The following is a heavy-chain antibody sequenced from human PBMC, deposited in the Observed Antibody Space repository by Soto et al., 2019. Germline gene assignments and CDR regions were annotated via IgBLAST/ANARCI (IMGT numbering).Heavy chain of an antibody. CDR2: IIPIFGTA. J-gene: IGHJ5*02. CDR1: GGTFSSYA. CDR3: ARDRYYDSSGYLNWFDP. D-gene: IGHD3-22*01. Sequence: QVQLVQSGAEVKKPGSSVKVSCKASGGTFSSYAISWVRQAPGQGLEWMGGIIPIFGTANYAQKFQGRVTITADKSTSTAYMELSILRSEDTAVYYCARDRYYDSSGYLNWFDPWGQGTLVTVSS. V-gene: IGHV1-69*06.